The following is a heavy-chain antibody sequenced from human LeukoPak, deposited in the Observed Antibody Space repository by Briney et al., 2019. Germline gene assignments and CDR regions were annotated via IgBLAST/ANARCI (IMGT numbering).Heavy chain of an antibody. J-gene: IGHJ3*02. CDR3: ARLRGLTIVNDAFDI. CDR2: ISYSGST. V-gene: IGHV4-59*11. Sequence: SETLSLTCTVSGVSIVRHYWIWIRQPPGKGLEWIGHISYSGSTKYNPSLKSRVTISVDTSKNQSSLKLSSVTAADTAMYYCARLRGLTIVNDAFDIWGQGTMVTVSS. CDR1: GVSIVRHY. D-gene: IGHD3-10*01.